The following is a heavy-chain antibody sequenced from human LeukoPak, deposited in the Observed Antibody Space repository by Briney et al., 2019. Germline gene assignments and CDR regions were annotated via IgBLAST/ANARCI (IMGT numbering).Heavy chain of an antibody. CDR1: GFTFDDYA. D-gene: IGHD3-10*01. J-gene: IGHJ3*02. CDR3: AKDIRFYGSGDDAFDI. Sequence: PGRSLRLSCAASGFTFDDYAIHWVRQAPGKGLEWVSGISWNSGSIGYADSVKGRFTISRDNAKNSLYLQMNSLRAEDTALYYCAKDIRFYGSGDDAFDIWGQGTMVTVSS. V-gene: IGHV3-9*01. CDR2: ISWNSGSI.